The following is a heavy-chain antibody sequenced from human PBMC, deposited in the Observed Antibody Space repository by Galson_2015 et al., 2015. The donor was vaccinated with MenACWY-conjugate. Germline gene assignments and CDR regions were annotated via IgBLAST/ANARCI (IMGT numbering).Heavy chain of an antibody. CDR1: GFTFSSYA. J-gene: IGHJ4*02. CDR2: ISGSGGST. D-gene: IGHD1-26*01. V-gene: IGHV3-23*01. CDR3: AKLFSDGSYGDGFDY. Sequence: SLRLSCAASGFTFSSYAMSWVRQAPGKGLEWVSAISGSGGSTYYADSVKGRFTISRDNSKNTLYLQMNSLRAEDTAVYYCAKLFSDGSYGDGFDYWGQGTLVTVSS.